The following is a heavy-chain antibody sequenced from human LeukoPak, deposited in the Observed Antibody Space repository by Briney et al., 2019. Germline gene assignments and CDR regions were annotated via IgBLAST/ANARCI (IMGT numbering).Heavy chain of an antibody. D-gene: IGHD3-10*01. J-gene: IGHJ6*02. CDR3: ARDKYYGSGSQREDV. CDR2: IKQDGSEK. Sequence: GGSLRLSCAASGFTFSSYWMSWVRQAPGKGLEWVANIKQDGSEKYYVDSVKGRFTISRDNAKNSLYLQMNSLRAEDTAVYYCARDKYYGSGSQREDVWGQGTTVTVSS. CDR1: GFTFSSYW. V-gene: IGHV3-7*03.